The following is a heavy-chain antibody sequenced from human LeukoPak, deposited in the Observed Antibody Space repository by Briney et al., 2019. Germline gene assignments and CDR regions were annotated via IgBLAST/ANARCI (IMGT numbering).Heavy chain of an antibody. J-gene: IGHJ3*02. CDR2: IKQDGSEE. CDR1: GFTFRNYW. D-gene: IGHD4-23*01. V-gene: IGHV3-7*01. CDR3: TRPQITSRWAPFDI. Sequence: GGSLRLSCAASGFTFRNYWMSWVRQAPGMGLEWVANIKQDGSEEYYGDSVQGRFSISRDNPKKVLHLQMDSLRAEDTAVYFCTRPQITSRWAPFDIWGQGTMVAVST.